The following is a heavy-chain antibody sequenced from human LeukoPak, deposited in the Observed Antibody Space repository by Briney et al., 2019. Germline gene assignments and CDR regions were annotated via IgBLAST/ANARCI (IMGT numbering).Heavy chain of an antibody. D-gene: IGHD2-15*01. CDR3: ARHLGGAFDI. V-gene: IGHV4-61*05. Sequence: SETLSLTCTVSGGSISSSSYYWGWIRQPPGKGLEWIGYIYYSGSTNYNPSLKSRVTISVDTSKNQFSLKLSSVTAADTAVYYCARHLGGAFDIWGQGTMVTVSS. CDR2: IYYSGST. CDR1: GGSISSSSYY. J-gene: IGHJ3*02.